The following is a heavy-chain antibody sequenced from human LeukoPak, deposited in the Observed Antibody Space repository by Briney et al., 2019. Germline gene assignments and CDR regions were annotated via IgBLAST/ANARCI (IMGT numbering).Heavy chain of an antibody. D-gene: IGHD6-19*01. CDR2: ISGSGGST. V-gene: IGHV3-23*01. CDR1: GFTLSSYS. CDR3: AKTYSIRYSSGWDRSAQHPAKDYYSYYMAV. Sequence: GGSLRLSCAASGFTLSSYSMSWVRQAPGKGLEWVSSISGSGGSTYYADSVKGRFTISRDNSKNTLYLQMNSLRAEDAAVYYCAKTYSIRYSSGWDRSAQHPAKDYYSYYMAVWGKGTTVTVSS. J-gene: IGHJ6*03.